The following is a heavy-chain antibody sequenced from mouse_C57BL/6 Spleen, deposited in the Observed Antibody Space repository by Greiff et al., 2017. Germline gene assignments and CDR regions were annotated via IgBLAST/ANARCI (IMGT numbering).Heavy chain of an antibody. CDR2: IDPETGGT. D-gene: IGHD2-3*01. J-gene: IGHJ2*01. CDR1: GYTFTDYE. V-gene: IGHV1-15*01. CDR3: TRSPDGYPSYFDY. Sequence: QVQLQQSGAELVRPGASVTLSCKASGYTFTDYEMHWVKQTPVHGLEWIGAIDPETGGTAYNQKFKGKAILTADKSSSTSYMELRSLTSEDSAVYDCTRSPDGYPSYFDYWGQGTTLTVSS.